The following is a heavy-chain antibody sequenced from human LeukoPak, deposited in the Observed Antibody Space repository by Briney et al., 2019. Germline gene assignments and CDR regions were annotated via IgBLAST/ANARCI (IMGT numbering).Heavy chain of an antibody. CDR1: GIRFTSYT. D-gene: IGHD5-24*01. CDR2: ITSGRTYV. J-gene: IGHJ4*02. Sequence: KPGGSLRLSCAVSGIRFTSYTMSWVRQPPGKGLEWVSSITSGRTYVYYSASVKGRFTISRDNAKNSVYLQMNGLRAEDTAVYFCATSQNIQPPQLDYWGQGTLVTVSS. V-gene: IGHV3-21*06. CDR3: ATSQNIQPPQLDY.